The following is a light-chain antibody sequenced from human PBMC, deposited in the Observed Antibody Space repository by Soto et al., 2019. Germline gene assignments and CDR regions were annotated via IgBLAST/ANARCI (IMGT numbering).Light chain of an antibody. CDR1: QSVSSN. CDR2: GAS. J-gene: IGKJ1*01. CDR3: QQYNNWPPGT. V-gene: IGKV3-15*01. Sequence: DIVMTQSPPSLPVTLGEPASLSCRASQSVSSNLAWYQQKPGQAPRLLIYGASTRATGIPARFSGSGSGTEFTLTISSLQSEDFAVYYCQQYNNWPPGTFGQGTKVDIK.